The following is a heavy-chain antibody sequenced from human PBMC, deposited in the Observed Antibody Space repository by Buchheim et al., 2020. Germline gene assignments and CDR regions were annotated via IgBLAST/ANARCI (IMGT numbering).Heavy chain of an antibody. D-gene: IGHD6-25*01. CDR3: AGGSNYYYYYGMDV. V-gene: IGHV3-53*04. Sequence: EVQLVESGGGLVQPGGSLRLSCAASGFTVSSNYMSWVRQAPGKGLEWVSVIYSGGSTYYADSVKGRFTISRHTSKTTLYLQMNSLRAEDTAVYYCAGGSNYYYYYGMDVWGQGTT. J-gene: IGHJ6*02. CDR1: GFTVSSNY. CDR2: IYSGGST.